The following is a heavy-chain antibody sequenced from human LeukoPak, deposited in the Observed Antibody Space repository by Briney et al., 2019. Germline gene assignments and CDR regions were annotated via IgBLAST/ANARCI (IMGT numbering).Heavy chain of an antibody. V-gene: IGHV1-2*02. CDR1: GYTFTAYY. CDR3: ARGVGSSWFDP. D-gene: IGHD2-8*01. CDR2: TDPVSGGT. Sequence: ASVKVSCKASGYTFTAYYIHWVRQAPGQGLEWMGWTDPVSGGTNYAQRFQGRVTMTRDSSISTAYIQLSSLRSDDTADTAVYYCARGVGSSWFDPWGQGTLVTVSS. J-gene: IGHJ5*02.